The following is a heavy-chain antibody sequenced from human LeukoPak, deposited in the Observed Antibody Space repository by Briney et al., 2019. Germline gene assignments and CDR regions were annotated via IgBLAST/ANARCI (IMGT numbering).Heavy chain of an antibody. CDR1: GGSISSSSYY. D-gene: IGHD2-2*02. J-gene: IGHJ5*02. Sequence: RPSETLSLTCTASGGSISSSSYYWGWIRQPPGKGLEWIGSIYYSGSTYYNPSLKSRVTISVDTSKNQFSLKLSSVTAADTAVYYCARIPYCSSTSCYRAPEGWFDPWGQGTLVTVSS. V-gene: IGHV4-39*01. CDR2: IYYSGST. CDR3: ARIPYCSSTSCYRAPEGWFDP.